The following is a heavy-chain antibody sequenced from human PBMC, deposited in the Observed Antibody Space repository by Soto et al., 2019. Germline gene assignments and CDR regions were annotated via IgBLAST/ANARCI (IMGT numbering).Heavy chain of an antibody. CDR3: ARLSSKVHITYGGNSGYDY. D-gene: IGHD2-21*02. V-gene: IGHV1-8*01. J-gene: IGHJ4*02. Sequence: QVQLVQSGAEVKKPGASVKVSCKASGYTFTSYDINWVRQATGQGLEWMGWMNPNSGNTGYAQKFQGRVTMTRNTSISTAYMELSSLRSEDTAVYYCARLSSKVHITYGGNSGYDYWGQGTLVTVSS. CDR2: MNPNSGNT. CDR1: GYTFTSYD.